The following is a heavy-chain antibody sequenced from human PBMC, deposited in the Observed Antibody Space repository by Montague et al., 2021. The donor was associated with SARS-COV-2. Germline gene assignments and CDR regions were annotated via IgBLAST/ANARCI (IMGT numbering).Heavy chain of an antibody. J-gene: IGHJ4*02. D-gene: IGHD2/OR15-2a*01. CDR2: IYYSGTT. CDR3: ARAQMAVTEYYPDY. V-gene: IGHV4-39*01. Sequence: SETLSLTCSVSGGSISSSSHYWAWIRQPPGRRLEWIGSIYYSGTTLYHPSLKSRITMSVYTSDNQFSLQLNSVSATDTAIYYCARAQMAVTEYYPDYWGQGILVTVSS. CDR1: GGSISSSSHY.